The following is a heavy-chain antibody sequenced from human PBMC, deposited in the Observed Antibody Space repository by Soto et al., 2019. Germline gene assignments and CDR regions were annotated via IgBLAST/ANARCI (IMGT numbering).Heavy chain of an antibody. CDR2: IKQDGSEK. D-gene: IGHD3-3*01. J-gene: IGHJ4*02. CDR3: VRGVRIFGVVDQSFDY. Sequence: PGGTLRLSCAASGFTFSSYWMSWVRQAPRKRLEREANIKQDGSEKYYVDSVKRRFTISRDNAKNSLYLQMNSLRAEDTAVYYCVRGVRIFGVVDQSFDYWGQGTLVTVSS. V-gene: IGHV3-7*01. CDR1: GFTFSSYW.